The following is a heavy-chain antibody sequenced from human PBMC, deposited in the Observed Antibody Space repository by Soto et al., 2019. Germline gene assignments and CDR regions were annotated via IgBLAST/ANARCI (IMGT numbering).Heavy chain of an antibody. CDR1: GGTFSSYA. J-gene: IGHJ4*02. V-gene: IGHV1-69*13. CDR3: ARLGLEPRYYFDY. Sequence: SVKVSCKASGGTFSSYAISWVRQAPGQGLEWMGGIIPIFGTANYAQKFQGRVTITADESTSTAYMELSSLRSEDTAVYYCARLGLEPRYYFDYWGQGTLVTVSS. D-gene: IGHD1-1*01. CDR2: IIPIFGTA.